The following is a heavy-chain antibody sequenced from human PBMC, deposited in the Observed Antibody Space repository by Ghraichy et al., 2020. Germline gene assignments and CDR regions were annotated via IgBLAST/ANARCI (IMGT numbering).Heavy chain of an antibody. CDR3: ARGHSGSFDY. Sequence: SVKVSCKASGYKFVSYGFTWLRQAPGQGLEWMGWITTYNGKTNYAQKLQGRVSMTTDTSTNTAFLELKSLRSDDTAVYYCARGHSGSFDYWGQGTLVTVSS. J-gene: IGHJ4*02. V-gene: IGHV1-18*01. CDR1: GYKFVSYG. CDR2: ITTYNGKT. D-gene: IGHD2-15*01.